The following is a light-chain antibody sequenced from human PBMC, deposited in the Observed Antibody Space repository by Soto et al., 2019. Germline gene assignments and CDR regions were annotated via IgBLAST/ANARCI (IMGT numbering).Light chain of an antibody. Sequence: DIQMTQSPSTLSGSVGDRVTITCRASQTIGSWLAWYQQKPGKAPKLLIYKASTLKSGVPSRFSGSGSGTEFTLTISSLQPDDFATYYCQHYNSYSEAFGQGTNVDSK. CDR1: QTIGSW. V-gene: IGKV1-5*03. CDR2: KAS. CDR3: QHYNSYSEA. J-gene: IGKJ1*01.